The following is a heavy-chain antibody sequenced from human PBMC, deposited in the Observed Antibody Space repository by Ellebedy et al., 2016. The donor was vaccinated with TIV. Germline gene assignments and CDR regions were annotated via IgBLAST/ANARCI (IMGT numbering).Heavy chain of an antibody. CDR3: ARHQGSGSYHY. V-gene: IGHV4-59*08. Sequence: MPSETLSLTFTVSGGSIRSYYWSWIRQPPGKGLEWIGYIYYSGNTNYNPSLKSRVTISADTSKNQFSLKLNSVTAADTAVYYCARHQGSGSYHYWGQGALVTVSS. CDR1: GGSIRSYY. D-gene: IGHD3-10*01. J-gene: IGHJ4*02. CDR2: IYYSGNT.